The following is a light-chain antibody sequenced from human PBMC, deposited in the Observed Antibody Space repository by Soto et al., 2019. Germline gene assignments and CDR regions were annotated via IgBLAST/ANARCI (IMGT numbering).Light chain of an antibody. CDR1: QSVTSSY. V-gene: IGKV3-20*01. J-gene: IGKJ2*01. CDR2: AAS. Sequence: EIVLTQSPGTLSLSPGERATLSCRASQSVTSSYLAWYQRKPGQAPRLLIFAASTRATGIPDRFSGSGSGTDFTLTISRLEPEDFALYYCQQYGSTPPTSGQGTKVEIK. CDR3: QQYGSTPPT.